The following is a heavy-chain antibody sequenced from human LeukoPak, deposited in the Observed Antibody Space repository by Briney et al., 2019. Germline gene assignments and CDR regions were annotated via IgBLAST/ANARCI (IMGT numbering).Heavy chain of an antibody. CDR1: GFTFSSYG. CDR2: IWYDGSNK. CDR3: AKAFIAVAVNYFDY. J-gene: IGHJ4*02. Sequence: GGSLRLSCAASGFTFSSYGMHWVRQAPGKGLEWVAVIWYDGSNKYYADSVKGRFTISRDNSKNTLYLQMNSLRAEDTAVYYCAKAFIAVAVNYFDYWGQGTLVTVSS. V-gene: IGHV3-33*06. D-gene: IGHD6-19*01.